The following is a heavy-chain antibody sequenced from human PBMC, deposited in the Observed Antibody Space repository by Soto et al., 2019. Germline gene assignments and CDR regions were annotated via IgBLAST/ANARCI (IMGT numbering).Heavy chain of an antibody. CDR1: GFTFNAYT. Sequence: PGGSLSLSCIVSGFTFNAYTMNWVRQAPGKGLEWVSSISSSSTYIFYADSVKGRFTISRDNTNNSLSLQMNSLKTDDTGLYYCASEVTMGWYPQGYWGQGTPVTVYS. V-gene: IGHV3-21*06. CDR3: ASEVTMGWYPQGY. J-gene: IGHJ1*01. CDR2: ISSSSTYI. D-gene: IGHD4-17*01.